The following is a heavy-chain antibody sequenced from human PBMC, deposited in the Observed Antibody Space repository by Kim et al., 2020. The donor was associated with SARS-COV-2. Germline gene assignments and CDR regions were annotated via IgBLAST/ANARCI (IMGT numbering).Heavy chain of an antibody. CDR3: ARVRERGLIRYYGSGSYFDY. CDR2: INWNGGST. J-gene: IGHJ4*02. V-gene: IGHV3-20*04. D-gene: IGHD3-10*01. Sequence: GGSLRLSCAASGFTFDDYGMSWVRQAPGKGLEWVSGINWNGGSTCYADSVKGRFTISRDNAKNSLYLQMNSLRAEDTALYYCARVRERGLIRYYGSGSYFDYGGQGNLVTVS. CDR1: GFTFDDYG.